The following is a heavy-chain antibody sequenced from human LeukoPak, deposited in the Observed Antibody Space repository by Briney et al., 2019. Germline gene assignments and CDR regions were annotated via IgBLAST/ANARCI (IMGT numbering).Heavy chain of an antibody. CDR2: ISGSGGST. CDR1: GFTFSSYE. Sequence: GGSLRLSCAASGFTFSSYEMNWVRQAPGKGLEWVSGISGSGGSTYSVDSVKGRFTVSRDNSKNTLYLQMNSLRAEDTAVYYCARTKPQQFDILSWGQGTLVTVSS. CDR3: ARTKPQQFDILS. J-gene: IGHJ4*02. D-gene: IGHD3-9*01. V-gene: IGHV3-23*01.